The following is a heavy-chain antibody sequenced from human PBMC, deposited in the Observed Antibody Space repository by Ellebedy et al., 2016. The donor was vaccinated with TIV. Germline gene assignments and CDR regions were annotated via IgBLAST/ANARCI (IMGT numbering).Heavy chain of an antibody. CDR2: LQSGGTT. Sequence: LSLTCAAPGVTVSSNHMNWVRQAPGKGLEWVSVLQSGGTTHYADSVKGRFTISRDNSKNTLYPQMNSLRAEDTAVYYCTKARDGGDIIRDFDYWGQGTLVTVSS. CDR1: GVTVSSNH. CDR3: TKARDGGDIIRDFDY. J-gene: IGHJ4*02. D-gene: IGHD2-21*02. V-gene: IGHV3-66*01.